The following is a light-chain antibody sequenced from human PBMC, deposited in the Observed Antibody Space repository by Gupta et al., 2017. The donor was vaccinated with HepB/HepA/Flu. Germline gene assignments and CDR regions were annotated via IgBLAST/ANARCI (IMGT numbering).Light chain of an antibody. Sequence: QSALTQPASVSGSPGQSITIACTGTSSDVGAYNYVSWHQQHPDKAPKLMIYDVSNRPSGVSNRFSGSKSGNTASLTISGLQAEDEADYHCSSYTSSITVVFGGGTKLTVL. CDR1: SSDVGAYNY. J-gene: IGLJ2*01. CDR3: SSYTSSITVV. V-gene: IGLV2-14*03. CDR2: DVS.